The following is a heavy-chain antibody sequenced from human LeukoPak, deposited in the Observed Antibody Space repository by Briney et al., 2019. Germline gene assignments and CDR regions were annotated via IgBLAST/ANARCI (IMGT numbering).Heavy chain of an antibody. J-gene: IGHJ4*02. CDR1: GYTFTGYY. V-gene: IGHV1-2*02. CDR3: ARVPYYYDSSGYYPFDY. D-gene: IGHD3-22*01. CDR2: INPNSGGT. Sequence: GASVKVSFKASGYTFTGYYMHWVRQAPGQGLEWMGWINPNSGGTNYAQKFQGRVTMTRDTSISTAYMELSRLRSDDTAVYYCARVPYYYDSSGYYPFDYWGQGTLVTVSS.